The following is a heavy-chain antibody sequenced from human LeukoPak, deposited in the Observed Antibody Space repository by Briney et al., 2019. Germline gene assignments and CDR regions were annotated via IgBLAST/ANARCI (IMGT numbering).Heavy chain of an antibody. Sequence: GGSLRLSCAASGFTFSSYAMSWVRQAPGKGLEWVSGISGSGGSTYYADSVKGRFTISRDNSKNTLYLQMNSLRAEDTAVYYCAKAYYGSGSYASDAFDIWGQGTMVTVSS. D-gene: IGHD3-10*01. CDR1: GFTFSSYA. J-gene: IGHJ3*02. CDR2: ISGSGGST. V-gene: IGHV3-23*01. CDR3: AKAYYGSGSYASDAFDI.